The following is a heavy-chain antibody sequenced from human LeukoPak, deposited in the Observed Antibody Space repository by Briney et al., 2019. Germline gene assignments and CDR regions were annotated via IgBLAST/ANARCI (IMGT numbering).Heavy chain of an antibody. Sequence: GRSLRLSCAASGFTFSSYGMHWVRQAPGKGLEWVAIIKQDGSEKYYVDSVKGRFTISRDNAEKSLYLQMNSLRAEDTAVYYCATSRTSDYWGQGTLVTVSS. V-gene: IGHV3-7*03. J-gene: IGHJ4*02. CDR2: IKQDGSEK. D-gene: IGHD1-14*01. CDR3: ATSRTSDY. CDR1: GFTFSSYG.